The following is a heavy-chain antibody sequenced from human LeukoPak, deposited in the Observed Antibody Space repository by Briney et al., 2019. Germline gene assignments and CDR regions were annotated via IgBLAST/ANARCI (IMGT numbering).Heavy chain of an antibody. CDR1: GAFMKSHY. V-gene: IGHV4-4*07. D-gene: IGHD2-15*01. Sequence: SETLSLTCAVSGAFMKSHYWSWMRQPAGKGLEWIGRIYISGSTNYNSSLQSRVTMSVDTSKTQFSLKLTSVTAADTAVYYCARALNPLPGTYYFDYWGQGTLVTVSS. J-gene: IGHJ4*02. CDR3: ARALNPLPGTYYFDY. CDR2: IYISGST.